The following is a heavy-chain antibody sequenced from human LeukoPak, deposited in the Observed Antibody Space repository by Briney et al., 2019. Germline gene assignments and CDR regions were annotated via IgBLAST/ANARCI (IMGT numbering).Heavy chain of an antibody. V-gene: IGHV4-59*11. D-gene: IGHD3-3*01. CDR1: GGSINSHD. CDR2: SYYSGST. CDR3: ARLERPFSYMDV. Sequence: SETLSLTCTVSGGSINSHDWSWIRQPPEKGLELIGYSYYSGSTNYNPSLKSRVSISVDTSKNQFSLKLSSVTAADTAAYSCARLERPFSYMDVWGKGTTVTVFS. J-gene: IGHJ6*03.